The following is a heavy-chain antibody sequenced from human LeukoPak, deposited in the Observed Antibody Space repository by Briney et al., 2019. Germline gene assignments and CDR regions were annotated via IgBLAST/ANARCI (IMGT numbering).Heavy chain of an antibody. J-gene: IGHJ3*02. CDR1: GFTFSSYA. Sequence: GGSLRLSCAASGFTFSSYAMSWVRQDPGKGLEWVSAISGSGGSTYYADSVKGRFTISRDNAKNSLYLQMNSLRAEDTAVYYCARDQRNGYNYGAFDIWGQGTMVTISS. D-gene: IGHD5-24*01. CDR2: ISGSGGST. CDR3: ARDQRNGYNYGAFDI. V-gene: IGHV3-23*01.